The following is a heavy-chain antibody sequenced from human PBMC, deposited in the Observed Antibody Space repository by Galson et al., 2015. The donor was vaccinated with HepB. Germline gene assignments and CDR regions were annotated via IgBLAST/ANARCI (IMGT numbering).Heavy chain of an antibody. CDR1: GFTFSDYY. Sequence: SLRLSCAASGFTFSDYYMSWIRQAPGKGLEWVSYISSSGSTIYYADSVKGRFTISRDNAKNSLYLQMNSLRAEDTAVYYCARDGVEAARGYYYYYMDVWGKGTTVTVSS. V-gene: IGHV3-11*01. CDR3: ARDGVEAARGYYYYYMDV. D-gene: IGHD6-6*01. CDR2: ISSSGSTI. J-gene: IGHJ6*03.